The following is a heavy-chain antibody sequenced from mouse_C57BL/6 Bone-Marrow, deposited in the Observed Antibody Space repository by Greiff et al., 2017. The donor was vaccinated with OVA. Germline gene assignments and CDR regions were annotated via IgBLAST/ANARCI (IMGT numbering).Heavy chain of an antibody. Sequence: QVQLQQPGAELVKPGASVKLSCKASGYTFTSYWMHWVKQRPGQGLEWIGMIHPNSGSTNYNEKFKSKATLTVDKSSSTAYMQLSSLTSEGSAVYYCARCDYDRGAWFADWGQGTLVTVSA. CDR3: ARCDYDRGAWFAD. V-gene: IGHV1-64*01. CDR2: IHPNSGST. J-gene: IGHJ3*01. CDR1: GYTFTSYW. D-gene: IGHD2-4*01.